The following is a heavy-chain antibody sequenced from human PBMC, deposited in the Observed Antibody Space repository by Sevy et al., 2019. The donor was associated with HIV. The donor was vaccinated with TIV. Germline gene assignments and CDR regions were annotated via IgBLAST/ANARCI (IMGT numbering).Heavy chain of an antibody. CDR1: GGSISSSSYY. J-gene: IGHJ4*02. V-gene: IGHV4-39*01. Sequence: SETLSLTCTVSGGSISSSSYYWGWIRQPPGKGLEWIGSIYYSGSTYYNPSLKSRVTISVDTSKNQFSLKLSSVTAADTAVYYCARCGHVAAAAVKYDSSPTLFDYWGQGTLVTVSS. CDR3: ARCGHVAAAAVKYDSSPTLFDY. D-gene: IGHD3-22*01. CDR2: IYYSGST.